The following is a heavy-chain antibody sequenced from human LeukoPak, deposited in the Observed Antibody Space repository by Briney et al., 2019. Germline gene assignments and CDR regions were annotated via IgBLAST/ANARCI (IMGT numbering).Heavy chain of an antibody. V-gene: IGHV3-7*01. D-gene: IGHD3-3*01. Sequence: PGGSLRLSCSASGFTFSSYWVTWVRQAPGKGLEWVANVKQDGSEENYVDSVKGRFTISRDNAKNSLYLQMNSLRVDDTAVYYCARGHRAWSYWGQGTLVTVSS. CDR1: GFTFSSYW. CDR2: VKQDGSEE. CDR3: ARGHRAWSY. J-gene: IGHJ4*02.